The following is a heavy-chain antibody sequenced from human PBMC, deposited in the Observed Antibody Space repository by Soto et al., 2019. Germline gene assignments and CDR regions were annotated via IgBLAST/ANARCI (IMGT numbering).Heavy chain of an antibody. V-gene: IGHV4-59*01. CDR1: GGSISSYY. Sequence: SETLSLTCTVSGGSISSYYWSWIRQSPGKGPEWIGYVHHSGTTNYNPSLGSRVTMSIDTSKNQFSLKLNAVTAADTAVYYCATRPPVGPYFGVFDYWSQGTLVTVSS. J-gene: IGHJ4*02. CDR2: VHHSGTT. CDR3: ATRPPVGPYFGVFDY. D-gene: IGHD1-26*01.